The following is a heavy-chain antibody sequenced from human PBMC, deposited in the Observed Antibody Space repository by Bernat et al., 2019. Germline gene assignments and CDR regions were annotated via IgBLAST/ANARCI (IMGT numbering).Heavy chain of an antibody. V-gene: IGHV1-69*13. J-gene: IGHJ6*02. Sequence: QVQLVQSGAEVKKPGASVKVSCKASGYTFTSYGISWVRQAPGQGLEWMGGIIPIFGTANYAQKFQGRVTITADESTSTAYMELSSLRSEDTAVYYCARGDIVVVPAAMSYYGMDVWGQGTTVTVSS. CDR1: GYTFTSYG. CDR3: ARGDIVVVPAAMSYYGMDV. D-gene: IGHD2-2*01. CDR2: IIPIFGTA.